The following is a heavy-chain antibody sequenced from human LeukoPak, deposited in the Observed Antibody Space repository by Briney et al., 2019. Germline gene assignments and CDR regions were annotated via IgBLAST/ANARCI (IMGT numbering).Heavy chain of an antibody. Sequence: PGGSLRLSCAASGFTFRTYAMNLVRQAPGKGLEWVSAISSSGGGTYDADSVKGRFTSSRDNSKNTLYLQMNRLRAEDTAVYYCARDDPFDYWGRGTLVTVSS. J-gene: IGHJ4*02. CDR1: GFTFRTYA. V-gene: IGHV3-23*01. CDR3: ARDDPFDY. D-gene: IGHD1-1*01. CDR2: ISSSGGGT.